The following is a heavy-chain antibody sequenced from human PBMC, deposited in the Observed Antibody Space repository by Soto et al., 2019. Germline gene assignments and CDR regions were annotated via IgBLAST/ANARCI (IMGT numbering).Heavy chain of an antibody. CDR1: GYTFTSYG. Sequence: ASVKVSCKASGYTFTSYGISWVRPAPGRGVAGVGWISAYNGNTNYAQKLQDRVTMTTSTSTSTAYMELRSLRSDDTAVYYCARSSGWHWGGSGDFDYWGQGTLVTVSS. CDR2: ISAYNGNT. CDR3: ARSSGWHWGGSGDFDY. D-gene: IGHD6-19*01. V-gene: IGHV1-18*04. J-gene: IGHJ4*02.